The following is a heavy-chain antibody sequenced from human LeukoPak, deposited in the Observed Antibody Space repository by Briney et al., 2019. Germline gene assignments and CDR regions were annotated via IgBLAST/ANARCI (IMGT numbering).Heavy chain of an antibody. CDR2: ISSSTYYI. CDR1: GFAFSSYS. J-gene: IGHJ4*02. D-gene: IGHD6-13*01. Sequence: GGSLRLSCAASGFAFSSYSMNWVRQAPGKGLEWVSSISSSTYYIYYADSVKGRFTISRDNAKNSLYLQMNSLRAEDTAVYYCARGLTAAAGIGYWGRGTLVTVSS. V-gene: IGHV3-21*04. CDR3: ARGLTAAAGIGY.